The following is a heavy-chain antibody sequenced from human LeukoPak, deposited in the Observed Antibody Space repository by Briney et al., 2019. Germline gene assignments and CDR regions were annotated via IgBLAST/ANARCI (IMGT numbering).Heavy chain of an antibody. CDR1: GGSIINFH. CDR2: IYYSGST. D-gene: IGHD1-26*01. CDR3: ARVIQSGSYYWFDP. J-gene: IGHJ5*02. V-gene: IGHV4-59*08. Sequence: PSETLSLTCTVSGGSIINFHWGWIRQPPGKGLEWIGYIYYSGSTNYNPSLKSRVTISVDTSKNQFSLKLSSVAAADTAVYYCARVIQSGSYYWFDPWGQGVLVTVSS.